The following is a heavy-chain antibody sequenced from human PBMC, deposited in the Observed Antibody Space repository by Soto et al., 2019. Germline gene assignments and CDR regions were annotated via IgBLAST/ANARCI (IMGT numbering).Heavy chain of an antibody. J-gene: IGHJ5*02. D-gene: IGHD1-1*01. CDR2: IVVGSGNT. Sequence: ASVKVSCKASGFTFTSSAVQWVRQARGQRLEWIGWIVVGSGNTNYAQKFQERVTITRDRSTSTAYMELSGLRSEDTAVYYCAADLALENWFDPWGQGTLVTVSS. CDR1: GFTFTSSA. CDR3: AADLALENWFDP. V-gene: IGHV1-58*01.